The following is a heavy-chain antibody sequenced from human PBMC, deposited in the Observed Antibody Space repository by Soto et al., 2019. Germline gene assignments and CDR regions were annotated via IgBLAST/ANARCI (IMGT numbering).Heavy chain of an antibody. CDR1: GYSFTSYW. V-gene: IGHV5-51*01. CDR3: AIRGASQWLKF. D-gene: IGHD6-19*01. J-gene: IGHJ4*02. Sequence: GESLKISCKGSGYSFTSYWIGWVRQVPGKGMEWMGIIYIVDSDTRYSPSFQGQVTISADKSISTAYLQWSSLKASDTAIYYCAIRGASQWLKFWGQGALVTVSS. CDR2: IYIVDSDT.